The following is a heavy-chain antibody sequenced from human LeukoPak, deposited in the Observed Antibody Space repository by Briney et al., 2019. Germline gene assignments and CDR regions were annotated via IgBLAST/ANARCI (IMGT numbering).Heavy chain of an antibody. Sequence: GGSLRLSCAASGFTFSSYAMSWVRQAPGKGLEWVSAISGSGGSTYYADSVKGRFTISRDSSKDTLYLQMNSLRAEDTAVYYCAKPNPSGSYYHWGQGTLVTVSS. D-gene: IGHD3-10*01. V-gene: IGHV3-23*01. CDR1: GFTFSSYA. CDR2: ISGSGGST. J-gene: IGHJ4*02. CDR3: AKPNPSGSYYH.